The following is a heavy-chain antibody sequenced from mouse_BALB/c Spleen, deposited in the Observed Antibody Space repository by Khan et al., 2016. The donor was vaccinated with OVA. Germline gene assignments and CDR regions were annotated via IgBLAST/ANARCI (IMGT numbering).Heavy chain of an antibody. V-gene: IGHV1S132*01. CDR2: IFPGTGTT. D-gene: IGHD2-1*01. Sequence: VQLQESGAELVKPGASVKLSCKTSGYTFTSYWIQWVKQRPGQGLGGIGQIFPGTGTTYYNENFKGKATLTVDTSSSTAYMQLSSLTSEDSAVYCCARGYFGNYELVYWGQGPLVTVSP. CDR1: GYTFTSYW. J-gene: IGHJ3*01. CDR3: ARGYFGNYELVY.